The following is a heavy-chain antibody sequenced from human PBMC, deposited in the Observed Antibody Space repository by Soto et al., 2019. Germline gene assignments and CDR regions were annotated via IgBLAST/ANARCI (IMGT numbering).Heavy chain of an antibody. CDR3: ARVPSP. Sequence: PSETLSLTCTVSGGSISSGDHSWSWIRQPPGKGLEWIGYIYHSGSPYYNPSLKSRVTISVDRSKNQFSLKLSSVTAADTAVYYCARVPSPWGQGTLVTVSS. CDR2: IYHSGSP. J-gene: IGHJ5*02. V-gene: IGHV4-30-2*01. CDR1: GGSISSGDHS.